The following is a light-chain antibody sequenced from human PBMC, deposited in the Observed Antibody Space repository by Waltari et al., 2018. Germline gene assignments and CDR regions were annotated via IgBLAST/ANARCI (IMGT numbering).Light chain of an antibody. J-gene: IGLJ2*01. CDR1: NIGRKS. V-gene: IGLV3-21*02. CDR3: QVWDFSVDHV. Sequence: YVLTQPPSVSVAPGQPARISCGGNNIGRKSVHWYQHNPGQAPVLVVSAESDRPSGIPERFSGSKSGNTATLTITRVEAGDEADYYCQVWDFSVDHVFGGGTKLTVL. CDR2: AES.